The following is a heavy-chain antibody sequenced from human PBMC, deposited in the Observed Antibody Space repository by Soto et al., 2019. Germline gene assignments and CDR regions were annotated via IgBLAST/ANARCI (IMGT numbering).Heavy chain of an antibody. Sequence: QVQLVQSGAEVKKPGASVKVSCKASGYTFTSYGISWVRQAPGQGLEWMGWISAYNVNTNYAQKLQGRVPMTTYTSPSTAYMELRSLRSYDTAVYYCARGGSSSWYSPFDYWGQGTLVTVSS. J-gene: IGHJ4*02. D-gene: IGHD6-13*01. V-gene: IGHV1-18*01. CDR1: GYTFTSYG. CDR2: ISAYNVNT. CDR3: ARGGSSSWYSPFDY.